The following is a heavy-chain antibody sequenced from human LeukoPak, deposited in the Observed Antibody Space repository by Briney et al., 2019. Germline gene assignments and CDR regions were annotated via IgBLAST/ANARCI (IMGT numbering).Heavy chain of an antibody. Sequence: GGSLRLSCAASGFTFDDYAMHWVRQAPGKGLEWVSGISWNSGSIGYVDSVKGRFTISRDNAKNSLYLQMNSLRTEDTALYYCAKDKGDYDFWSALDYWGQGTLVTVSS. J-gene: IGHJ4*02. D-gene: IGHD3-3*01. V-gene: IGHV3-9*01. CDR1: GFTFDDYA. CDR2: ISWNSGSI. CDR3: AKDKGDYDFWSALDY.